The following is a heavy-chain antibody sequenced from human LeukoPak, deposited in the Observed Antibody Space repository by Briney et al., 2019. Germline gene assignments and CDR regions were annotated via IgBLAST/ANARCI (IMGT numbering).Heavy chain of an antibody. CDR1: GGSISSYY. D-gene: IGHD1-26*01. J-gene: IGHJ4*02. CDR2: IYHSGST. V-gene: IGHV4-59*12. CDR3: ASVIVGATGNYFDY. Sequence: PSETLSLTCTVSGGSISSYYWSWIRQPPGKGLEWIGYIYHSGSTYYNPSLKSRVTISVDRSKNQFSLKLSSVTAADTAVYYCASVIVGATGNYFDYWGQGTLVTVSS.